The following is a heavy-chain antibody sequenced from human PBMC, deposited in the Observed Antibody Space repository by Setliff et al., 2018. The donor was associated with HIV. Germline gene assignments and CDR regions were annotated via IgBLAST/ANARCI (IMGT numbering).Heavy chain of an antibody. Sequence: SVKVSCKASGGTLSNYAISWVRQAPGQGLEWVGGIIPFVNIANYAQKFQGRVTMTADKSTSTVYMELRSLRSEDTAVYFCARGWSEDTSMVQVEYFEHWGQGTLVTAPQ. V-gene: IGHV1-69*10. CDR1: GGTLSNYA. D-gene: IGHD5-18*01. CDR2: IIPFVNIA. J-gene: IGHJ1*01. CDR3: ARGWSEDTSMVQVEYFEH.